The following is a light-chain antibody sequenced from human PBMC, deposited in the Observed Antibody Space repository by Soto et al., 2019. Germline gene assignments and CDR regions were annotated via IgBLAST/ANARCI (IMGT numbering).Light chain of an antibody. V-gene: IGKV1-12*01. CDR3: QQYHNWPIT. Sequence: DIQMTQSPSSVSASVGDRVTITCRSSQDISTWLAWYQQKPGKAPKLLIYAASSLQSGVPSRFSGSGSGTEFTLTISSLQSEDFAVYYCQQYHNWPITFGQGTRLEI. J-gene: IGKJ5*01. CDR2: AAS. CDR1: QDISTW.